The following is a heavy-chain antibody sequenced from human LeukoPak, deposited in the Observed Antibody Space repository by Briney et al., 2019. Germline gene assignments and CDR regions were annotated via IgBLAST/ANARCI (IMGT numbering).Heavy chain of an antibody. J-gene: IGHJ4*02. CDR2: ISGSGGST. CDR1: GFTFSSYA. CDR3: AKTIQWPYYFDY. D-gene: IGHD6-19*01. Sequence: QPGGSLRLSCAASGFTFSSYAMSWVRQAPGKGLEWVSAISGSGGSTYYADSVKGRFTISRDNSKNMLYLQMNSLRAEDTAVYYCAKTIQWPYYFDYWGQGTLVTVSS. V-gene: IGHV3-23*01.